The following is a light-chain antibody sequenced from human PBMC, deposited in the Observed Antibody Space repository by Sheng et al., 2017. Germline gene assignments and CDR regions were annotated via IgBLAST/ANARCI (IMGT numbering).Light chain of an antibody. J-gene: IGKJ1*01. CDR3: QQYSNDWR. CDR2: AAS. CDR1: QSISSY. Sequence: DIQMTQSPSSLSASVGDRVTITCRASQSISSYLNWYQQKPGKAPKLLIYAASSLQSGVPSRFSGSGSGTDFTLTISSLQPDDSATYYCQQYSNDWRFGQGTKVEIK. V-gene: IGKV1-39*01.